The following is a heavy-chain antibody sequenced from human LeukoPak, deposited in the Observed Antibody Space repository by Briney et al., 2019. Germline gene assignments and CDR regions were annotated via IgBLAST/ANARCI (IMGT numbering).Heavy chain of an antibody. D-gene: IGHD3-22*01. J-gene: IGHJ4*02. Sequence: SETLSPTCTVSGGSISSYYWSWIRQPPGKGLEWIGYIYTSGSTNYNPSLKSRVTISVDTSKNQFSLKLSSVTAADTAVYYCARRYYDSSGYDYWGQGTLVTVSS. CDR2: IYTSGST. V-gene: IGHV4-4*09. CDR3: ARRYYDSSGYDY. CDR1: GGSISSYY.